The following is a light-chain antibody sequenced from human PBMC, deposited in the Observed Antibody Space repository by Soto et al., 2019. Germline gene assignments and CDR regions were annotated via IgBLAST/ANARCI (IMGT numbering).Light chain of an antibody. J-gene: IGKJ1*01. Sequence: DIQMTQYPSTLSASVGDRVTITCRASQSIYTWLAWFQQKPGKAPKLLISRASILETGVPSRFSASGSGTEFTLTISSLQPDDFATYYCQQYHIYSTFGQGTKVDIK. CDR3: QQYHIYST. V-gene: IGKV1-5*03. CDR1: QSIYTW. CDR2: RAS.